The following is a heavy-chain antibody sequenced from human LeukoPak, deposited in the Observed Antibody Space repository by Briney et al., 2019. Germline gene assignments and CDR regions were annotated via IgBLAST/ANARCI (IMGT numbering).Heavy chain of an antibody. Sequence: ASVKVSCKASGYTFTSYAMNWVRQAPGQGLEWMGWINTNTGNPTYAQGFTGRFVFSSDTSVSTAYLQISSLKAEDTAVYYCARVWRIAAAPGSGNWFDPWGQGTLVTVSS. CDR1: GYTFTSYA. V-gene: IGHV7-4-1*02. CDR2: INTNTGNP. J-gene: IGHJ5*02. CDR3: ARVWRIAAAPGSGNWFDP. D-gene: IGHD6-13*01.